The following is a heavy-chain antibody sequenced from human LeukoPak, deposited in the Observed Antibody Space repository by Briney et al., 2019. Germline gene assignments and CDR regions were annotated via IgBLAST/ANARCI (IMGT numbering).Heavy chain of an antibody. Sequence: PGGSLRLSCAASGFTFSRYGMSWVRQAPGKGLEWVSAISGSGGSTYYADSVKGRFTISRDNSKNTLYLQMNSLRAEDTAVYYCARDRSGWYYYFDYWGQGTLVTVSS. CDR2: ISGSGGST. CDR3: ARDRSGWYYYFDY. J-gene: IGHJ4*02. D-gene: IGHD6-19*01. CDR1: GFTFSRYG. V-gene: IGHV3-23*01.